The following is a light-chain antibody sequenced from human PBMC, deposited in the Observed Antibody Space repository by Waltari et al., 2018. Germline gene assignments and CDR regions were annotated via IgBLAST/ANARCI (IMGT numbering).Light chain of an antibody. CDR2: VNSDGSH. CDR1: SGHSTNV. Sequence: QLVLTQSPSPPASLVASVKLTCTLRSGHSTNVIAWLQKRPEKGPRHLMKVNSDGSHKKRVEIPDRFSGSSSGAERYLTVSRRQAEDEAGYYGQTGGHGTWVFGGGTMLTVL. CDR3: QTGGHGTWV. V-gene: IGLV4-69*01. J-gene: IGLJ3*02.